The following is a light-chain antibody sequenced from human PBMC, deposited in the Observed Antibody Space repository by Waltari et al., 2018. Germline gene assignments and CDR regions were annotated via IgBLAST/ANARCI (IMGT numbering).Light chain of an antibody. CDR3: QTCDTTVLI. Sequence: NFVLTQPHSVSGSPGRTVTISCTRSRGSITSDFVQWYRLRPGSAPTTIIYKDNQRPSGVPDRCSGSIDTSSNSASLTISGLTTEDEADYYCQTCDTTVLIFGGGTQLTVL. CDR2: KDN. V-gene: IGLV6-57*04. J-gene: IGLJ2*01. CDR1: RGSITSDF.